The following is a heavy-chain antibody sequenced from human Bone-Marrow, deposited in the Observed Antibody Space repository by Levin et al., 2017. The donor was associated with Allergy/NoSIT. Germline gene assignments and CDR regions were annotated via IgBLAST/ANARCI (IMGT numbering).Heavy chain of an antibody. D-gene: IGHD3-10*01. Sequence: SGGSLRLSCAASGFTFSHNSMHWFRQAPGKGLEYLSAISADGGGKYYADSVRDRFTISRDNSKNTVYFEMGRLRAEDMAVYYCAREDFGKFDYWGQGTLVTVSS. CDR2: ISADGGGK. V-gene: IGHV3-64*02. CDR3: AREDFGKFDY. J-gene: IGHJ4*02. CDR1: GFTFSHNS.